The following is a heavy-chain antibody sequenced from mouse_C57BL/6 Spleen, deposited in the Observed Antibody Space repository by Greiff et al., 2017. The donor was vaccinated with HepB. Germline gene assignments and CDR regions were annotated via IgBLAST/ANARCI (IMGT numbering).Heavy chain of an antibody. J-gene: IGHJ4*01. CDR2: IYPGGGYT. Sequence: QVHVKQSGAELVRPGTSVKMSCKASGYTFTNYWIGWAKQRPGHGLEWIGDIYPGGGYTNYNEKFKGKATLTADKSSSTAYMQFSSLTSEDSAIYYCARNGYDGDAMDYWGQGTSVTVSS. CDR1: GYTFTNYW. CDR3: ARNGYDGDAMDY. V-gene: IGHV1-63*01. D-gene: IGHD2-2*01.